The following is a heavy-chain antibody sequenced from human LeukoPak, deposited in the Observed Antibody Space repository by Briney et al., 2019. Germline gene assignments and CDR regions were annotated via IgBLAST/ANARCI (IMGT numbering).Heavy chain of an antibody. D-gene: IGHD4-11*01. CDR1: GVSISDGSYY. J-gene: IGHJ4*02. CDR3: ASQPTSVIGVDY. V-gene: IGHV4-39*01. Sequence: SETLSLTCTVSGVSISDGSYYWGWLRQPQGKGLEWIGSINYSGTTYYNPSLKSRVTISLDTSKNQFSLQLNSATASDTAVFYCASQPTSVIGVDYWGQGTLVTVSS. CDR2: INYSGTT.